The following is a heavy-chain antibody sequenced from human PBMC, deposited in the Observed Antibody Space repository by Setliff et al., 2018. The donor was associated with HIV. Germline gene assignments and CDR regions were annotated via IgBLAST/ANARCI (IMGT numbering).Heavy chain of an antibody. J-gene: IGHJ5*02. Sequence: SETLSLTCTVSGGSITSGNYFWSWIRQPAGKGLEWIGHMYTDGSTNYNPSFKSRVTISADTSKNQFSLKLSSVTAADTAVYYCARAPRGSGWYPNWFDPWGQGTLVTVSS. D-gene: IGHD6-19*01. CDR3: ARAPRGSGWYPNWFDP. CDR2: MYTDGST. V-gene: IGHV4-61*09. CDR1: GGSITSGNYF.